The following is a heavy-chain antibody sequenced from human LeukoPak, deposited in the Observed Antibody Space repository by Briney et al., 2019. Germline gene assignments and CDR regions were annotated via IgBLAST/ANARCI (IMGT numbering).Heavy chain of an antibody. Sequence: PSETLSLTCSVSGGSISSSSYYWGWIRQPPGKGLEWIGSIYYSGSTYYNPSLKSRVTISVDTSKNQFSLKLSSVTAADTAVYYCARQWAFDPIAAAGQFDYWGQGTLVTVSS. CDR2: IYYSGST. CDR3: ARQWAFDPIAAAGQFDY. D-gene: IGHD6-13*01. J-gene: IGHJ4*02. V-gene: IGHV4-39*01. CDR1: GGSISSSSYY.